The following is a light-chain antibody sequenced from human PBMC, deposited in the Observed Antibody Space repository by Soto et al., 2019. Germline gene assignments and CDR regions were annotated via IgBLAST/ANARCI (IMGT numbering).Light chain of an antibody. J-gene: IGKJ4*01. CDR1: QSVSSY. CDR2: DAS. V-gene: IGKV3-11*01. CDR3: QQRSNWPT. Sequence: EIVSKMSPATVSLSKRERATLSCRASQSVSSYLAWYQQKPGQAPRLLIYDASNRATGIPARFSGSGSGTDFTLTISSLEPEDFAVYYCQQRSNWPTVGGGGKVAI.